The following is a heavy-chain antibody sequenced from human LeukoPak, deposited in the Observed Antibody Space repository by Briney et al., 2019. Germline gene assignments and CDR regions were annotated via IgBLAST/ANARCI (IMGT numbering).Heavy chain of an antibody. D-gene: IGHD2-15*01. CDR2: ISDDTTYE. J-gene: IGHJ4*02. Sequence: GGSLRLSCAASGFIFSSYTMNWVRQAPRKGLEWVSSISDDTTYEYYADSVKGRFTISRDNAKKSLYLQMSSLRAEDTAVYYCARTYCSRGSCYSYFDDWGQGTLVTVSS. CDR3: ARTYCSRGSCYSYFDD. V-gene: IGHV3-21*01. CDR1: GFIFSSYT.